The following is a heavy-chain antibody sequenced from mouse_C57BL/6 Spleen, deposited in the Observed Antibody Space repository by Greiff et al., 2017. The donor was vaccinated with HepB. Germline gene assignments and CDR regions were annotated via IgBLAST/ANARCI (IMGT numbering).Heavy chain of an antibody. V-gene: IGHV1-26*01. CDR2: INPNNGGT. CDR3: ASPPYGSIAWFAY. J-gene: IGHJ3*01. Sequence: EVQLQQSGPELVKPGASVKISCKASGYTFTDYYMNWVKQSHGKSLEWIGDINPNNGGTSYNQKFKGKATLTVDKSSSTAYMELRSLTSEDSAVYYCASPPYGSIAWFAYWGQGTLVTVSA. CDR1: GYTFTDYY. D-gene: IGHD1-1*01.